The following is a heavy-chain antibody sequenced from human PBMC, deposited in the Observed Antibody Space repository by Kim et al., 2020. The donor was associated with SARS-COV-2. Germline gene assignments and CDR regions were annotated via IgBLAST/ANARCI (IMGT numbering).Heavy chain of an antibody. Sequence: SETLSLTCTVSGGSISSYYWSWIRQPPGKGLEWIGYIYYSGSTNYNPSLKSRVTISVDTSKNQFSLKLSSVTAADTAVYYCAREREYYYDSSRGANWFDPWGQGTLVTVSS. J-gene: IGHJ5*02. CDR2: IYYSGST. CDR1: GGSISSYY. V-gene: IGHV4-59*01. CDR3: AREREYYYDSSRGANWFDP. D-gene: IGHD3-22*01.